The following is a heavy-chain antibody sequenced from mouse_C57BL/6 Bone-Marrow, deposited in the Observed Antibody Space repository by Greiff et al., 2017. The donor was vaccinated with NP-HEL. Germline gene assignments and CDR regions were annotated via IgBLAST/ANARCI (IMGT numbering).Heavy chain of an antibody. CDR3: AKEGYGNYVGSMDY. Sequence: VQLQQSGAELVRPGTSVKVSCKASGYAFTNYLIEWVKQRPGQGLEWIGVINPGRGGTNYNEKFKGKATLTADKSSSTAYMQLSSLTSEDSAVYFCAKEGYGNYVGSMDYWGQGTSVTVSS. CDR2: INPGRGGT. V-gene: IGHV1-54*01. J-gene: IGHJ4*01. CDR1: GYAFTNYL. D-gene: IGHD2-1*01.